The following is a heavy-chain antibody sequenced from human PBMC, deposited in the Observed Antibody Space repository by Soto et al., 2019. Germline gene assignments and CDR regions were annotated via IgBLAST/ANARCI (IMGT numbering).Heavy chain of an antibody. V-gene: IGHV5-10-1*01. J-gene: IGHJ6*02. D-gene: IGHD2-2*02. CDR2: IDPSDSYT. CDR3: AGDIVVVPAAIRHYYYGMDV. Sequence: GESLKISCKGSGYSFTSYWISWVRQMPGKGLEWMGRIDPSDSYTNYSPSFQGHVTISVDTSKNQFSLKLSSVTAADTAVYYCAGDIVVVPAAIRHYYYGMDVWGQGTTVTVSS. CDR1: GYSFTSYW.